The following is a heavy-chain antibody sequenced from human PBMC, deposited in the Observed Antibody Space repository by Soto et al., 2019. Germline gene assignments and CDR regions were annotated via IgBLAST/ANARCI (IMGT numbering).Heavy chain of an antibody. Sequence: QVLLQESGPGLMKPSQTLSLTCTVSGLTISSASYYWSWIRQHPGQGLEWVGNIYYNGSTYYSPSLQSRVTLWVDTSKNQFSLRLASVTAADTDVYYCARYRISGSWSKFDYWGQGTLVTVSS. CDR2: IYYNGST. J-gene: IGHJ4*02. CDR1: GLTISSASYY. CDR3: ARYRISGSWSKFDY. D-gene: IGHD6-13*01. V-gene: IGHV4-31*03.